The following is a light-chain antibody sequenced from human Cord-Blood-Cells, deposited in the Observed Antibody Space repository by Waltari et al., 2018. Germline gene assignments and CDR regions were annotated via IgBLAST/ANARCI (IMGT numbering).Light chain of an antibody. V-gene: IGLV2-23*01. CDR2: EGI. CDR3: CLYAGSSTVV. J-gene: IGLJ2*01. Sequence: QSALTQPPSVCASPGHSITISCTGTSSAFGSYNLVSWYHQHPGKASKHMIYEGIKRPSGVSNRFSGSKSGNTASLTSSGLQAEDEADYYCCLYAGSSTVVFGGGTKLTVL. CDR1: SSAFGSYNL.